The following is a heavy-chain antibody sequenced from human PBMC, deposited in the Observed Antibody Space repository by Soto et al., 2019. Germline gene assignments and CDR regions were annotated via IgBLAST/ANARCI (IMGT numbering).Heavy chain of an antibody. CDR3: ARPDSTAFRGAFDI. CDR1: GGSISSYY. V-gene: IGHV4-59*08. Sequence: QVQLQESGPGLVKPSETLSLTCTVSGGSISSYYWSWIRQPPGKGLEWIGYIYYSGSTNYNPSLRSRVTIAVATSKNQSSLKLSSVPAADTAVHYCARPDSTAFRGAFDIWGHGTMVTVSS. D-gene: IGHD3-16*01. CDR2: IYYSGST. J-gene: IGHJ3*02.